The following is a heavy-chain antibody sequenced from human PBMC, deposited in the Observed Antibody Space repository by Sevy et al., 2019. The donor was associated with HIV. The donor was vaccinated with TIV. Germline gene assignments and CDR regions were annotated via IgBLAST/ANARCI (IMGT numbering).Heavy chain of an antibody. V-gene: IGHV6-1*01. Sequence: SQTLSLTCAISGDSVSSNSAAWNWIRQSPSRGLEWLGRTYYRSKWYNDYAVSVKSRITINPDTSKNQFSLQLNSVTPEDTAVYYCARVCIAAAGMTDAFDIWGQGTMVTVSS. CDR1: GDSVSSNSAA. J-gene: IGHJ3*02. D-gene: IGHD6-13*01. CDR3: ARVCIAAAGMTDAFDI. CDR2: TYYRSKWYN.